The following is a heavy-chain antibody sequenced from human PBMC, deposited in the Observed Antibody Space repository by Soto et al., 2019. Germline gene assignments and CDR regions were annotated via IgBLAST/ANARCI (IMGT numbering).Heavy chain of an antibody. V-gene: IGHV1-18*04. J-gene: IGHJ6*02. Sequence: ASVKVSCKASGYTFTSYGIGWVRQAPGQGLEWMGWISAYNGNTNYAQKLQGRVTMTTDTSTSTAYMELRSLRSDDTAVYYCARPTTVGYYYYGMDVWGQGTTVTVSS. CDR2: ISAYNGNT. CDR3: ARPTTVGYYYYGMDV. D-gene: IGHD4-17*01. CDR1: GYTFTSYG.